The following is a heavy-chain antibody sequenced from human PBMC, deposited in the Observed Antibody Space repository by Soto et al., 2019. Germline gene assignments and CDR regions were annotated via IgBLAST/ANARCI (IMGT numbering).Heavy chain of an antibody. V-gene: IGHV1-18*01. D-gene: IGHD6-13*01. J-gene: IGHJ5*02. Sequence: GASVKVSCKASGYTFTSYGISWVRQPPGQGLEWMGWISAYNGNTNYAQKLQGRVTMTTGTSTSTAYMELRSLRSDDTAVYYCARVWLAAAGNNWFDPWGQGTLVTVSS. CDR3: ARVWLAAAGNNWFDP. CDR2: ISAYNGNT. CDR1: GYTFTSYG.